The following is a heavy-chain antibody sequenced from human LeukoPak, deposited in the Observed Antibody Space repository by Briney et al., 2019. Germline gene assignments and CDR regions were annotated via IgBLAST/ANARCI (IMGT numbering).Heavy chain of an antibody. J-gene: IGHJ4*02. V-gene: IGHV3-9*01. CDR1: GFTFDDYA. D-gene: IGHD1-20*01. Sequence: GRSLRLSCAAPGFTFDDYAMHWVRQAPGKGLEWVSGISWNSGSIGYADSVKGRFTISRDNAKNSLYLQMNSLRAEDTALYYCAKDIDSWNDGAYFDYWGQGTLVTVSS. CDR2: ISWNSGSI. CDR3: AKDIDSWNDGAYFDY.